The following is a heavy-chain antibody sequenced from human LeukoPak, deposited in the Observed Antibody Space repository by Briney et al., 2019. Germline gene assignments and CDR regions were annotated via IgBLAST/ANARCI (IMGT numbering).Heavy chain of an antibody. Sequence: ASVKVSCKASGYTFNTYAMNWVRQAPEQGLEWMGWINTKIGNPTYAQGFTGRFVFSLDTSVSTAYLQISSLKAEDTAVYYCARGTYYYESSGSRHGDYFDYWGQGTLVTVSS. CDR3: ARGTYYYESSGSRHGDYFDY. CDR1: GYTFNTYA. J-gene: IGHJ4*02. D-gene: IGHD3-22*01. CDR2: INTKIGNP. V-gene: IGHV7-4-1*02.